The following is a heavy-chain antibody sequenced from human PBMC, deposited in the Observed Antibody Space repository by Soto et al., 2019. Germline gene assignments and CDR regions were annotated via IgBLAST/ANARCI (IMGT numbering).Heavy chain of an antibody. CDR1: GFTFSSYW. J-gene: IGHJ4*02. Sequence: EVQLVESGGGLVQPGGSLRLSCTASGFTFSSYWMHWVRQAPGKGLVWVSRINSDGSSTSYADSVKGGFTISRDNAKNRLYLQMNSRRAEDTAVYYCAVAVAGPTAIGYWGQGTLVTVSS. CDR2: INSDGSST. V-gene: IGHV3-74*01. CDR3: AVAVAGPTAIGY. D-gene: IGHD6-19*01.